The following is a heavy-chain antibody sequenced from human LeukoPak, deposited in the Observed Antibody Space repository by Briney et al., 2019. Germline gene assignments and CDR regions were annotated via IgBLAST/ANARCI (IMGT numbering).Heavy chain of an antibody. Sequence: PSETLSLTCTVSGGSISSSSYYWGWIRQPPGKGLEWIGSIYYSGNTYYNPSLKSRVTISVDSSKNQFSLKVTSVTAADTAVYSCASYKGVAVAGPVDYWGQGTLVTVSS. D-gene: IGHD6-19*01. CDR3: ASYKGVAVAGPVDY. V-gene: IGHV4-39*01. CDR1: GGSISSSSYY. CDR2: IYYSGNT. J-gene: IGHJ4*02.